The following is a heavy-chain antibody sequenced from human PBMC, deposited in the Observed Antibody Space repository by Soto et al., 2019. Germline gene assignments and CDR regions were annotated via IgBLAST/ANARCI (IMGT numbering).Heavy chain of an antibody. Sequence: GGSLRLSCAASGFTFSSYAMSWVRQAPGKGLEWVSSISASGDSTHNADSVKGRFAISRDNSKNTLDLQLNSLTADDTAVYYCAKGGLYNSGWHEGYWGQGTLVTVSS. J-gene: IGHJ4*02. CDR2: ISASGDST. D-gene: IGHD6-25*01. CDR3: AKGGLYNSGWHEGY. CDR1: GFTFSSYA. V-gene: IGHV3-23*01.